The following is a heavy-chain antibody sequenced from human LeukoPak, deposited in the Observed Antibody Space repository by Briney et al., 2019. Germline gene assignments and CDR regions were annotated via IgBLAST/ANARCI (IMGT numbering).Heavy chain of an antibody. J-gene: IGHJ4*02. D-gene: IGHD6-19*01. Sequence: GGSQRLSCAASGFTFSSYAMHWVRQAPGKGLEWVAVISYDGSNKYYADSVKGRFTISRDNSKNTLYLQMNSLRAEDTAVYYCARPSVGSGWYFDYWGQGTLVTVSS. CDR3: ARPSVGSGWYFDY. V-gene: IGHV3-30*04. CDR1: GFTFSSYA. CDR2: ISYDGSNK.